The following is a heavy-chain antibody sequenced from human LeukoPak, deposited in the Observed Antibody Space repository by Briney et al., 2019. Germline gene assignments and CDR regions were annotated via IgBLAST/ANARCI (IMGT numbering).Heavy chain of an antibody. CDR2: IKQDGSEK. CDR3: ATGDGSG. V-gene: IGHV3-7*01. Sequence: GGSLRLSCAVSGFTFSSYWMSWVRQAPGKGLEWVANIKQDGSEKYYVDSVKGRFTLSRDNAKNSLYLQMNSLRADDSAVYYCATGDGSGWGQGALVTVSS. D-gene: IGHD2-15*01. CDR1: GFTFSSYW. J-gene: IGHJ4*02.